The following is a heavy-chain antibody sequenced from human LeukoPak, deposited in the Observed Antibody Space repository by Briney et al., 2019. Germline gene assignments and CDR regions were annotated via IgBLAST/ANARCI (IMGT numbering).Heavy chain of an antibody. CDR2: INPNSGGT. CDR3: ARAEFGSSSAVLHFDY. CDR1: GYTVTGYY. D-gene: IGHD6-6*01. V-gene: IGHV1-2*02. Sequence: ASVKVSCKASGYTVTGYYMHWVRQAPGQGLEWVGWINPNSGGTNYAQKFQGRVTMTRDTSISTAYMELSRLRSDDTAVYYCARAEFGSSSAVLHFDYWGQGTLVTVSS. J-gene: IGHJ4*02.